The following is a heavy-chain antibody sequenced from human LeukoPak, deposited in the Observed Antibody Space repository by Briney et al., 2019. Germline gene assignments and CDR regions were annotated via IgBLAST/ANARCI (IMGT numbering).Heavy chain of an antibody. V-gene: IGHV3-7*01. J-gene: IGHJ3*02. CDR2: IKQDGSEK. CDR1: GFTFSSYW. CDR3: AGLRVLWFGESDAFDI. Sequence: PGGSLRLSCAASGFTFSSYWMSWVRQAPGKGLEWVANIKQDGSEKYYVDSVKGRFTISRDNAKNSLYLQMNSLRAEDTAVYYCAGLRVLWFGESDAFDIWGQGTMVTVSS. D-gene: IGHD3-10*01.